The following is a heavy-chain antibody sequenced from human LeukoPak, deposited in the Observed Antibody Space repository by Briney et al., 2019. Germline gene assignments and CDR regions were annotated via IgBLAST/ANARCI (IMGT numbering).Heavy chain of an antibody. D-gene: IGHD6-6*01. J-gene: IGHJ4*02. V-gene: IGHV3-21*01. CDR2: ISSSSSYI. CDR1: AFTFSSYS. Sequence: GGSLRLSCAASAFTFSSYSMNWVRHAPGKGLEWVSSISSSSSYIYYADSVKGRFTISRDNAKNSLYLQMNSLRAEETAVYYCARVVFESSTYYFDYWGQGTLVTVSS. CDR3: ARVVFESSTYYFDY.